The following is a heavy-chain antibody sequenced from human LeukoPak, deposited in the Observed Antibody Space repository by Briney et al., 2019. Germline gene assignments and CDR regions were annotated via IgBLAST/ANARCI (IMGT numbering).Heavy chain of an antibody. CDR3: ARAGYCTNVVCTPEADWFDP. CDR2: ISTYNGNT. CDR1: GYTFTSYG. V-gene: IGHV1-18*01. D-gene: IGHD2-8*01. J-gene: IGHJ5*02. Sequence: ASVKVSCKASGYTFTSYGLTWVRQAPGQGLEWMGWISTYNGNTNSAQKLQGRVTMTTDTSTSTAYMELRSLRSDDTAIYYCARAGYCTNVVCTPEADWFDPWGQGTLVTVSS.